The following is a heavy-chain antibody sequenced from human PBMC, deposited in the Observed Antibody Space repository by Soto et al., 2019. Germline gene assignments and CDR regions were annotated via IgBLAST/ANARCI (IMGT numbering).Heavy chain of an antibody. D-gene: IGHD1-26*01. Sequence: QVQLQESGPGLVKPSETLSLTCTVSGGSIRSYYWSWIRQPPGKGLEWIGSIYYSGRTNYKPSLKSRVTISVDTSKNQFSLKLNSVTAADTAVYYCARQGGWFDPWGQGTLVTVSS. CDR2: IYYSGRT. CDR1: GGSIRSYY. CDR3: ARQGGWFDP. J-gene: IGHJ5*02. V-gene: IGHV4-59*08.